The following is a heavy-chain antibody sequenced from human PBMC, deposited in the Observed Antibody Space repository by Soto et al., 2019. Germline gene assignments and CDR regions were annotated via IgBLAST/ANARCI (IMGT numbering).Heavy chain of an antibody. CDR1: GVTCNSQD. CDR2: IIPMFGTP. CDR3: ARFEPESCSSTSCPPNYYYYYGMDV. V-gene: IGHV1-69*13. D-gene: IGHD2-2*01. J-gene: IGHJ6*02. Sequence: AVKVSCKASGVTCNSQDMRWVRRAPVRGREGMGGIIPMFGTPHYAEKFQDRVTITADESTGTAYLELSSLTSEDTAVYYCARFEPESCSSTSCPPNYYYYYGMDVWGQGATVTVSS.